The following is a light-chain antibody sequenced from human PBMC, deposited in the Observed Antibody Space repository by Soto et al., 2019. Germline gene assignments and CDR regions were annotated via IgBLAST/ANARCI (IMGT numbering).Light chain of an antibody. Sequence: EIVMTQSPATLSVSPGERATLSCRASQSVGTYLAWYQQKPGQTPRLLIFGASTRATGIPARFSGSGCGSEFTLTISSLQSEDFAVYSCQQYSVWPLVTFGGGTKVEIK. CDR2: GAS. CDR3: QQYSVWPLVT. J-gene: IGKJ4*01. CDR1: QSVGTY. V-gene: IGKV3-15*01.